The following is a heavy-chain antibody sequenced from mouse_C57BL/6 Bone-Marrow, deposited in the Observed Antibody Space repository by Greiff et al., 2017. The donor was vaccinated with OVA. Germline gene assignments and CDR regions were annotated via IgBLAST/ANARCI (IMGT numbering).Heavy chain of an antibody. CDR2: IRLKSDNYAT. CDR3: TGEDDYIPWFAY. J-gene: IGHJ3*01. Sequence: EVMLVESGGGLVQPGGSMKLSCVASGFTFSNYWMNWVRQSPEKGLEWVAQIRLKSDNYATHYAESVKGRFTISRDDSKSSVYLQMNNLRAEDTGIYYCTGEDDYIPWFAYWGQGTLVTVSA. CDR1: GFTFSNYW. D-gene: IGHD2-4*01. V-gene: IGHV6-3*01.